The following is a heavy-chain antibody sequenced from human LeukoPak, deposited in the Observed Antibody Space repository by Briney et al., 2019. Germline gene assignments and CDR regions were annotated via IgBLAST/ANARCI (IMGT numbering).Heavy chain of an antibody. CDR2: ISSSSSYI. J-gene: IGHJ4*02. CDR3: ARVLSLEWLLASSVGSSDY. V-gene: IGHV3-21*01. D-gene: IGHD3-3*01. CDR1: GFTFSSYS. Sequence: GGSLRLSCAASGFTFSSYSMNWVRQAPGKGLEWVSSISSSSSYIYYADSVKGRFTISRDNAKNSLYLQMNSLRAEDTAVYYCARVLSLEWLLASSVGSSDYWGQGTLVTVSS.